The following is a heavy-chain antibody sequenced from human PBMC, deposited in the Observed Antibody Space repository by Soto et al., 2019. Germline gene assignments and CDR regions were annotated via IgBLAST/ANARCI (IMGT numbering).Heavy chain of an antibody. V-gene: IGHV4-31*03. D-gene: IGHD2-8*01. Sequence: LSLTCTFSGGSISSGGYYWSWIRQHPGKGLEWIGYIYYSGSTYYNPSLKSRVTISVDTSKNQFSLKLSSVTAADTAVYYCAREVRCTNGVCYRRNWFDPWGQGTLVTVS. J-gene: IGHJ5*02. CDR3: AREVRCTNGVCYRRNWFDP. CDR2: IYYSGST. CDR1: GGSISSGGYY.